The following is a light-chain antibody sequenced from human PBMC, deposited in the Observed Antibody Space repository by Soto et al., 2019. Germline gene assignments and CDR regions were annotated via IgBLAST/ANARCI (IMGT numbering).Light chain of an antibody. Sequence: DIQMTQSPSSLSSSVGEGVTITCRASQSISSNLNWYQQKAGKAPKLLIYAASSLQSGVPSRFSGSGSGTDFALTVTSLEPEDFATYYCLQTYSTPWTFGQGTKVEIK. J-gene: IGKJ1*01. CDR2: AAS. V-gene: IGKV1-39*01. CDR1: QSISSN. CDR3: LQTYSTPWT.